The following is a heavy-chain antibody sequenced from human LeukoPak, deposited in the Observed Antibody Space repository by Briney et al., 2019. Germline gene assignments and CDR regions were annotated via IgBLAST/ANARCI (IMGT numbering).Heavy chain of an antibody. CDR3: ARDPAYYYDSSGYQDAFDI. J-gene: IGHJ3*02. D-gene: IGHD3-22*01. V-gene: IGHV4-59*01. CDR1: GGSISSYY. Sequence: SETLSLTCTVSGGSISSYYWSWIRQPPGKGLEWIGDIYYSGSTNYNPSLKSRVTISVDTSKNQFSLKLSSVTAADTAVYYCARDPAYYYDSSGYQDAFDIWGQGTMVTVSS. CDR2: IYYSGST.